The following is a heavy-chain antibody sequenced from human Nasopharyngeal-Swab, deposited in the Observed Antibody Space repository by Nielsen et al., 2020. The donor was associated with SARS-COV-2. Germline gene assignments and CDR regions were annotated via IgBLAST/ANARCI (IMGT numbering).Heavy chain of an antibody. Sequence: WIRQPPGKGLEWIGRIYYSGSTYYNPSLKSRVTISVDTSKNQFSLKLSSVTAADAAVYYCARLSPEDGDYWGQGTLVTVSS. CDR2: IYYSGST. CDR3: ARLSPEDGDY. J-gene: IGHJ4*02. D-gene: IGHD3-10*01. V-gene: IGHV4-39*01.